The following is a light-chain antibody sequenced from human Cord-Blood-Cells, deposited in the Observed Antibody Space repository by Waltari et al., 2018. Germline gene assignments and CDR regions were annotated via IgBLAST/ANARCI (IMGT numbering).Light chain of an antibody. J-gene: IGLJ3*02. CDR3: YSAADNNLV. CDR1: VLAKKKY. CDR2: KDS. V-gene: IGLV3-27*01. Sequence: SYELTQPSSVSVSPGQTARITCSGDVLAKKKYARWFQQKPGQAPVLVIYKDSDRPSGSPERFSGSSSGTTVTLTISGAQVEDEADYYCYSAADNNLVFGGGTKLTVL.